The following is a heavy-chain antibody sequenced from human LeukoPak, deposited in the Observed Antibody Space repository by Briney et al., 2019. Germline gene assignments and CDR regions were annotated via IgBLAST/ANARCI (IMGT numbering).Heavy chain of an antibody. V-gene: IGHV4-59*08. Sequence: PSETLSLTCTVSGGSNSSYYWSWIRQPPGKGLEWIGYIYYSGSTNYNPSLKSRVTISVDTSKNQFSLKLSSVTAADTAVYYCARRSPNHLWALFDYWGQGTLVTVSS. J-gene: IGHJ4*02. D-gene: IGHD1-14*01. CDR2: IYYSGST. CDR3: ARRSPNHLWALFDY. CDR1: GGSNSSYY.